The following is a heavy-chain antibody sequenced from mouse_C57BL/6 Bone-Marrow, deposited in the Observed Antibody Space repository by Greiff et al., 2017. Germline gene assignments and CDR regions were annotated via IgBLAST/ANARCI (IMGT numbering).Heavy chain of an antibody. CDR1: GYTFTDYY. D-gene: IGHD2-5*01. Sequence: EVQLQQSGPELVKPGASVKISCKASGYTFTDYYMNWVKQSHGKGLEWIGDIYPNNGGTSYNQKFKGKATLAVDKSSSAAYMELRSLTSEDSAVYYCARSPADDSNTYAMDYWGQGNSVTVSA. V-gene: IGHV1-26*01. CDR3: ARSPADDSNTYAMDY. CDR2: IYPNNGGT. J-gene: IGHJ4*01.